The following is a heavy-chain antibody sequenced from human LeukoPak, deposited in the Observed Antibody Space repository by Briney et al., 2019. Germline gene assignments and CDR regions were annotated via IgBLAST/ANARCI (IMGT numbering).Heavy chain of an antibody. CDR1: GFTFSDYY. V-gene: IGHV3-11*04. D-gene: IGHD2-2*01. Sequence: GGSLRLSCAASGFTFSDYYMGWIRQAPGKGVEWVSYISSSGGGIYYADSVKGRFTIYRNNAKSSLYLQMNSPRAEDTAIYYCAGAYHDAFDIWGQGTMVTVSS. CDR2: ISSSGGGI. J-gene: IGHJ3*02. CDR3: AGAYHDAFDI.